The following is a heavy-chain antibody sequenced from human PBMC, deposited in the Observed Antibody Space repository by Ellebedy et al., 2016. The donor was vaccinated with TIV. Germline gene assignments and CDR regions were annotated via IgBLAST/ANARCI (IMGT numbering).Heavy chain of an antibody. V-gene: IGHV1-46*01. J-gene: IGHJ6*02. CDR2: IIPIFGTA. D-gene: IGHD6-6*01. Sequence: ASVKVSCXASGYTFTGYYMHWVRQAPGQGLEWMGGIIPIFGTANYAQKFQGRVTMTRDTSTSTVYMELSSLRSEDTAVYYCARESIAARGAGMDVWGQGTTVTVSS. CDR1: GYTFTGYY. CDR3: ARESIAARGAGMDV.